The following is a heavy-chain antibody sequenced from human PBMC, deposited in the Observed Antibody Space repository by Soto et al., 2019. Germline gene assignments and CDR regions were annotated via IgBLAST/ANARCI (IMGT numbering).Heavy chain of an antibody. CDR3: ARDRQLTKRSGYYYYYGMDV. CDR2: IIPIFGTA. V-gene: IGHV1-69*13. Sequence: SVKVSCKASGGTFRSYAISWVRQAPGQGLEWMGGIIPIFGTANYAQKFQGRVTITADESTSTAYMELSSLRSEDTAVYYCARDRQLTKRSGYYYYYGMDVWGQGTTVTVSS. J-gene: IGHJ6*02. CDR1: GGTFRSYA. D-gene: IGHD6-13*01.